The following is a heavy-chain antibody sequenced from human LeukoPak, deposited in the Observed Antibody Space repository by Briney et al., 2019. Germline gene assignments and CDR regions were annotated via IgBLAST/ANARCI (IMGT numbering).Heavy chain of an antibody. V-gene: IGHV3-30-3*01. J-gene: IGHJ4*02. CDR2: ISYDSSNK. Sequence: GGSLRLSCAASGFTLNTYAMHWVRQAPGRGLEWVAVISYDSSNKYYADSVKGRFTISRDNSKNTLYLQMNSLRAEDTAVYYCARPPHTVTTLYPDYWGQGTLVTVSS. D-gene: IGHD4-17*01. CDR3: ARPPHTVTTLYPDY. CDR1: GFTLNTYA.